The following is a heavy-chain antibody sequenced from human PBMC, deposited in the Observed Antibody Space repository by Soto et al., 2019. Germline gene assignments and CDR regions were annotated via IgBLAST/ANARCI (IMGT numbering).Heavy chain of an antibody. V-gene: IGHV1-69*13. D-gene: IGHD2-15*01. CDR1: GYTFTTYH. CDR3: ARGYCSGGNCYSGMDV. Sequence: ASVKVSCKASGYTFTTYHISWVRQAPGHGLEWMGGIIPISGTTYYTQKFQGRVTITADEPTSTAFMELSSLKSEDTAVFYCARGYCSGGNCYSGMDVWGQGTMVTVSS. CDR2: IIPISGTT. J-gene: IGHJ6*02.